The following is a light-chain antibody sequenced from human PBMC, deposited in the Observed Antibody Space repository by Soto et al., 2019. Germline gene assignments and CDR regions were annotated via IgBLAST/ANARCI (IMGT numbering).Light chain of an antibody. CDR3: QQYGSSPQT. J-gene: IGKJ1*01. Sequence: EIVITPVSATLSVSPGERATLSGRASQSVRSNLAWYQQKPGQAPRLLIYDASNRATGIPARFSGSGSGTDFTLTISRLEPEDFAVYYCQQYGSSPQTFGQGTKVDIK. CDR1: QSVRSN. CDR2: DAS. V-gene: IGKV3-20*01.